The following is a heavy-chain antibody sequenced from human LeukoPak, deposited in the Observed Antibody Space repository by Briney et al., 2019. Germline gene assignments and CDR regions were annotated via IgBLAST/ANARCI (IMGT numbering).Heavy chain of an antibody. D-gene: IGHD6-19*01. CDR3: VRVGWYGDY. CDR2: MKSKSGDT. CDR1: GYTFTNFD. V-gene: IGHV1-8*01. Sequence: GESLQISCKASGYTFTNFDINWVRQTTGHGLEWMGWMKSKSGDTGYAQTFQGRITMTRNTSINTAYMELSNLKAEDTATYFCVRVGWYGDYWGRGTLVTVSS. J-gene: IGHJ4*02.